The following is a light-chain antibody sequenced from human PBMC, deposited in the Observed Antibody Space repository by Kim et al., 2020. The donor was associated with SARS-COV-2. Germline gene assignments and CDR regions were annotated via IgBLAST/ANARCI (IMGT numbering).Light chain of an antibody. V-gene: IGKV1-5*03. CDR1: QSITTW. CDR3: QQYNSYPYS. Sequence: SASVGDRVTLTCRASQSITTWLAWYQQKPGRAPNLLIYKASTLVSGVPSRFSGSGSGTEFTLTISSLQPDDFATYCCQQYNSYPYSFGQGTKLEI. CDR2: KAS. J-gene: IGKJ2*03.